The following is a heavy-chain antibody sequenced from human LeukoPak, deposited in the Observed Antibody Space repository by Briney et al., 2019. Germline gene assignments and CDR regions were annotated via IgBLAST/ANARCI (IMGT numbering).Heavy chain of an antibody. J-gene: IGHJ6*02. CDR3: AGTLEWLLFTYGMDV. D-gene: IGHD3-3*01. Sequence: SETLSLTCTVSGGSISSYYWSWIRQPPGKGLEWIGYIYYSGSTNYNPSLKSRVTISVDTSKNQFSLKLSSVTAADTAVYYCAGTLEWLLFTYGMDVWGQGTTVTVSS. CDR2: IYYSGST. V-gene: IGHV4-59*01. CDR1: GGSISSYY.